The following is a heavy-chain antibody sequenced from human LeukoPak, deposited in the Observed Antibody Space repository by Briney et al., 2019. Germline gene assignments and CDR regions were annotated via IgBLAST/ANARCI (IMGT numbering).Heavy chain of an antibody. CDR2: ITGSSGST. CDR3: TKGLVDSRGWRFDY. CDR1: GSTISSYA. V-gene: IGHV3-23*01. D-gene: IGHD6-19*01. Sequence: GGSLRLSCAASGSTISSYAMSWVRQAPGKGLEWVSAITGSSGSTYYADPVKGRFTISRDNSNNTLYLQMSSLRAEDTAVYYCTKGLVDSRGWRFDYWGQGPLVTVSS. J-gene: IGHJ4*02.